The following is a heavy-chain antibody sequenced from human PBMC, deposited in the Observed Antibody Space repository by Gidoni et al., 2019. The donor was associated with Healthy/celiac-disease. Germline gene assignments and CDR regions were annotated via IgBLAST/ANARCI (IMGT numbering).Heavy chain of an antibody. CDR1: GGSISSSSYY. D-gene: IGHD2-15*01. V-gene: IGHV4-39*01. CDR3: ARQNGDIVVVVAATDGWFDP. Sequence: QLQLQESGPGLVKPSETLSLTCTVSGGSISSSSYYWGWIRQPPGKGLELIGSIYYSGSTYYNPSLKSRVTISVDTSKNQFSLKLSSVTAADTAVYYCARQNGDIVVVVAATDGWFDPWGQGTLVTVSS. J-gene: IGHJ5*02. CDR2: IYYSGST.